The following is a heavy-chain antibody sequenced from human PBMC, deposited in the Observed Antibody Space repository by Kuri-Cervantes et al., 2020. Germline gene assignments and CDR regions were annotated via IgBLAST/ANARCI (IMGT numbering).Heavy chain of an antibody. CDR1: GFTFSSYW. CDR3: AKGLVAAYEYFQH. CDR2: IKQDGSEK. J-gene: IGHJ1*01. V-gene: IGHV3-7*03. Sequence: GESLKISCAASGFTFSSYWMSWVRQAPGKGLEWVANIKQDGSEKYYVDSVKGRFTISRDNAKNSLYLQMNSLRAEDTAVYYCAKGLVAAYEYFQHWGQGTLVTVSS. D-gene: IGHD2-15*01.